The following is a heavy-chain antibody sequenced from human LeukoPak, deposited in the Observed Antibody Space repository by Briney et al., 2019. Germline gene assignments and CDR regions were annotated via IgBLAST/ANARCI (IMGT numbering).Heavy chain of an antibody. D-gene: IGHD6-19*01. V-gene: IGHV4-39*07. CDR3: ASKVRNSSGWYGGALAEYFQH. Sequence: SETLSLTCTVSGGSISSSNYYWGWIRQPPGKGLEWIGSIYYSGSTYYNPSLKSRVTISVDTSKNQFSLKLSSVTAADTAVYYCASKVRNSSGWYGGALAEYFQHWGQGTLVTVSS. J-gene: IGHJ1*01. CDR1: GGSISSSNYY. CDR2: IYYSGST.